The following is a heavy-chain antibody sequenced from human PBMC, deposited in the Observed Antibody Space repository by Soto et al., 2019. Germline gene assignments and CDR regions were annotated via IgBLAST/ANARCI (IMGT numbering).Heavy chain of an antibody. V-gene: IGHV1-69*06. D-gene: IGHD5-18*01. CDR1: GGTFSSYA. Sequence: QVQLVQSGAEVKKPGSSVKVSCKASGGTFSSYAISWVRQAPGQGLEWMGGIIPIFGTANYAQKFQGRVTITADKSTSTAYMEQSSMRSEDTAVYYCARGEDYGYNFYYYYYGMDVWGQGTTVTVSS. J-gene: IGHJ6*02. CDR2: IIPIFGTA. CDR3: ARGEDYGYNFYYYYYGMDV.